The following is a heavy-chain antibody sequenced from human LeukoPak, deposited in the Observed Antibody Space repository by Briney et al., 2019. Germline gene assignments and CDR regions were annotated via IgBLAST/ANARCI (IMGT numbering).Heavy chain of an antibody. Sequence: SETLSLTCIVSGGSISSSSYHWGWIRQPPGKGLEWIGSVYYVGSTYYNPSLKSRVTISVDTSKNQFSLKLSSVTAADTAVYYCARDRNTMVRGVIKVWGQGTLVTVSS. D-gene: IGHD3-10*01. J-gene: IGHJ4*02. CDR2: VYYVGST. CDR1: GGSISSSSYH. V-gene: IGHV4-39*02. CDR3: ARDRNTMVRGVIKV.